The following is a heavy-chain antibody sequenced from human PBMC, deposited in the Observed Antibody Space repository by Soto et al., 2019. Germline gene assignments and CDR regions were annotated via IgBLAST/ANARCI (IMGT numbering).Heavy chain of an antibody. CDR1: VVSFSGYY. CDR3: ARGHWFDP. V-gene: IGHV4-34*01. Sequence: SETLSLTCAFYVVSFSGYYWSWIRQPPGKGLEWIGEINHSGSTNYNPSLKSRVTISVDTSKNQFSLKLSSVTAADTAVYYCARGHWFDPWGQGTLVSVSS. J-gene: IGHJ5*02. CDR2: INHSGST.